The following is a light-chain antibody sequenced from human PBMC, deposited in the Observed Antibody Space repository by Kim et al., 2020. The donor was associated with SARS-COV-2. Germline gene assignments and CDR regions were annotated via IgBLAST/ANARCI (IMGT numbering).Light chain of an antibody. CDR1: NY. CDR3: QQRNNWPHLT. CDR2: DAS. V-gene: IGKV3-11*01. J-gene: IGKJ4*01. Sequence: NYIARYQQKPGQAPRVLIYDASNRAPGIPVRFSGSGSGTDFTLTISTLQPEDFAVYFCQQRNNWPHLTFGGGTKVDIK.